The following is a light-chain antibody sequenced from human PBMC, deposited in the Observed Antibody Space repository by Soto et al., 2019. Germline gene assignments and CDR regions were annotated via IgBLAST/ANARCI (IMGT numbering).Light chain of an antibody. CDR3: QSYDSSLSGWVV. J-gene: IGLJ2*01. V-gene: IGLV1-40*01. Sequence: QSVLTQPPSVSGAPGQRVTISCTGSSSNIGAGYDVHWYQQLPGTAPKLLISHNNNRPSGVPDRFSGSKSGTSASLAITGLKAEDEADYYCQSYDSSLSGWVVSGGGTKVTVL. CDR1: SSNIGAGYD. CDR2: HNN.